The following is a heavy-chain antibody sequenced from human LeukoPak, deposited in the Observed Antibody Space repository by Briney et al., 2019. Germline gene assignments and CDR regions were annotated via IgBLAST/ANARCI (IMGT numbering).Heavy chain of an antibody. CDR2: IIPFLGIA. Sequence: GASVKVSCKASGDTFSISVFTWVRQAPGQGLEWMGRIIPFLGIASYAQQFQDKVTITADTSTNTIYMELTSLRFEDTAIYYCARVIGASYDFWSGQPAFDSWGQGTLVTVSS. D-gene: IGHD3-3*01. J-gene: IGHJ4*02. V-gene: IGHV1-69*04. CDR3: ARVIGASYDFWSGQPAFDS. CDR1: GDTFSISV.